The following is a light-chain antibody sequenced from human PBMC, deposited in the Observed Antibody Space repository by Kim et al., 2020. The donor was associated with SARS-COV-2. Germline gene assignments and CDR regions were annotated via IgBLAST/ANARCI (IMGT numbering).Light chain of an antibody. Sequence: GLSVTISCTGTSSDVGGYNYVSWYQQHPGKAPKLMIYDVSKRPSGVPDRFSGSKSGNTASLTISGLQAEDEADYYCCSYAGSYTLVFGGGTQLTVL. CDR2: DVS. V-gene: IGLV2-11*01. CDR3: CSYAGSYTLV. J-gene: IGLJ3*02. CDR1: SSDVGGYNY.